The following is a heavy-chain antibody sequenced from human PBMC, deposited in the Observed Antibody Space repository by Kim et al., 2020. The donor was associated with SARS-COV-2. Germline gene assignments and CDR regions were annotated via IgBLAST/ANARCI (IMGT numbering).Heavy chain of an antibody. D-gene: IGHD2-15*01. CDR2: FGTSGGST. V-gene: IGHV3-23*01. J-gene: IGHJ6*03. CDR3: AKRAVTFSGYYYYMDV. CDR1: GFSFSSYA. Sequence: RLSCAASGFSFSSYAMSWVRQAPGKGLEWVSGFGTSGGSTHYADFVKGRFTISRDISKNTLFLQMNSLRAEDTAVYYCAKRAVTFSGYYYYMDVWGK.